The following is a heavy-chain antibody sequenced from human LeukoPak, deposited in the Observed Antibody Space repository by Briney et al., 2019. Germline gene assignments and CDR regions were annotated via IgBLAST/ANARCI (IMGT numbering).Heavy chain of an antibody. J-gene: IGHJ6*03. CDR1: GGSISSYY. CDR2: IYTSGST. CDR3: ARCGLWSGPPPYYCYYYYMDV. V-gene: IGHV4-4*07. Sequence: KPSETLSLTCTVSGGSISSYYWSWIRQPAGKGLEWIGRIYTSGSTNYNPSLKSRVTMSVDTSKNQFSLKPSSVTAADTAVYYCARCGLWSGPPPYYCYYYYMDVWGKGTTVTVSS. D-gene: IGHD3-3*01.